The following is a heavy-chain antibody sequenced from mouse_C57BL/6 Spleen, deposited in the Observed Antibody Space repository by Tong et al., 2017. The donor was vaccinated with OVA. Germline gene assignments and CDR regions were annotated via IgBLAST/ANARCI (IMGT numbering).Heavy chain of an antibody. CDR1: GYTFTSYW. Sequence: VQLQESGAELVKPGASVKLSCKASGYTFTSYWMHWVKQRPGRGLEWIGRIDPNSGGTKYNEKFKSKATLTVDKSSSTAYMELRSLTSEDTAVYYCARWVGHFDYWGQGTTLTVSS. J-gene: IGHJ2*01. V-gene: IGHV1-62-3*01. CDR2: IDPNSGGT. CDR3: ARWVGHFDY. D-gene: IGHD1-1*02.